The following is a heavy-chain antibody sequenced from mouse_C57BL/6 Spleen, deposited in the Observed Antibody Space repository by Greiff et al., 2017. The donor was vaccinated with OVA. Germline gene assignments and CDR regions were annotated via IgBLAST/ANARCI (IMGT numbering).Heavy chain of an antibody. Sequence: EVQLVESGEGLVKPGGSLKLSCAASGFTFSSYAMSWVRQTPEKRLEWVAYISSGGDYIYYADTVKGRFTLSSDYARNTLYLQMNSLKSEDTAMYYCTRDSSGPAWFAYWGQGTLVTVSA. D-gene: IGHD3-2*02. V-gene: IGHV5-9-1*02. J-gene: IGHJ3*01. CDR1: GFTFSSYA. CDR2: ISSGGDYI. CDR3: TRDSSGPAWFAY.